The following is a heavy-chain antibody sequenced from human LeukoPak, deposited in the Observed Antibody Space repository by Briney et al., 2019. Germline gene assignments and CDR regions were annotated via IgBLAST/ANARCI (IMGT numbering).Heavy chain of an antibody. CDR1: GFTFRSYA. CDR2: ISGSGDVT. D-gene: IGHD2-2*01. Sequence: GGSLRLSCAVSGFTFRSYAMNWVRQAPGKGLEWVSGISGSGDVTYYADSVKGRFTISRDNSKNTLYLQMNSLRAEDTAIYYCVKGPSRTSWALPINFDYWGQGTLVTVSS. J-gene: IGHJ4*02. CDR3: VKGPSRTSWALPINFDY. V-gene: IGHV3-23*01.